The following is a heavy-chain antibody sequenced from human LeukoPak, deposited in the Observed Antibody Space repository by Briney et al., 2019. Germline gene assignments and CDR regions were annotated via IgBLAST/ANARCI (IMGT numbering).Heavy chain of an antibody. J-gene: IGHJ6*02. CDR2: IYSGGST. Sequence: GGSLRLSCAASGFTFSSYAMSWVRQAPGKGLEWVSVIYSGGSTYYADSVKGRFTISRDNSKNTLYLQMNSLRAEDTAVYYCARSADLQYGMDVWGQGTTVTVS. CDR3: ARSADLQYGMDV. D-gene: IGHD4-11*01. V-gene: IGHV3-53*01. CDR1: GFTFSSYA.